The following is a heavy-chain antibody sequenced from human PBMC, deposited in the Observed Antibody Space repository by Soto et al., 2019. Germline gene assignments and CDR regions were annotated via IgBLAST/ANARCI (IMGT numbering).Heavy chain of an antibody. D-gene: IGHD3-16*02. CDR2: IRSKAYGATT. V-gene: IGHV3-49*04. J-gene: IGHJ5*02. Sequence: GGSLRLSCTASGFTFGDYAIIWVRQAPEKGLEWLGFIRSKAYGATTEIAASVKGRLSLSRDDSRSIADLELHSLKGDDTGVYFCARAGNRYRTTNWLDPWGQGTLVTVSS. CDR1: GFTFGDYA. CDR3: ARAGNRYRTTNWLDP.